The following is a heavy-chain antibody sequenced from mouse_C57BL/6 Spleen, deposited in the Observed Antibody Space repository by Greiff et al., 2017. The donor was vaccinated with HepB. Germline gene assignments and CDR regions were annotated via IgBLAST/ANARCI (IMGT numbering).Heavy chain of an antibody. CDR1: GFSFNTYA. CDR3: VRHGMGLYYYGSSWYFDV. CDR2: IRSKSNNYAT. V-gene: IGHV10-1*01. D-gene: IGHD1-1*01. J-gene: IGHJ1*03. Sequence: EVQLVESGGGLVQPKGSLKLSCAASGFSFNTYAMNWVRQAPGKGLEWVARIRSKSNNYATYYADSVKDRFTISRDDSESMLYLQMNNLKTEDTAMYYCVRHGMGLYYYGSSWYFDVWGTGTTVTVSS.